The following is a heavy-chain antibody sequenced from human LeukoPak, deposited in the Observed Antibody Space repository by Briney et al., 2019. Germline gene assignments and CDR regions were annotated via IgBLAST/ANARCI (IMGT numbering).Heavy chain of an antibody. CDR3: ARRTTYYYDSSGYYYHAFDI. D-gene: IGHD3-22*01. V-gene: IGHV4-34*01. CDR1: GGSFSGYY. Sequence: SETLSLTCAVYGGSFSGYYWSWIRQPPGKGLEWIGEISHSGSTNYNPSLKSRVTISVDTSKNQFSLKLSSVTAADTAVYYCARRTTYYYDSSGYYYHAFDIWGQGTMVTVSS. CDR2: ISHSGST. J-gene: IGHJ3*02.